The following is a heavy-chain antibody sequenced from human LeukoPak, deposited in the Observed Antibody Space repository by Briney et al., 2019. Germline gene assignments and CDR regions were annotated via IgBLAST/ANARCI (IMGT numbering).Heavy chain of an antibody. D-gene: IGHD6-19*01. J-gene: IGHJ4*02. Sequence: GRSLRLPCVASGFTFSSYAMHWVRQAPGKGLEWVALISYDGSNKYYADSVKGRFTISRDNSKNTLYLQMNSLRAEDTAVYYCARGGVYSSGSYYLYYFVHWGQGTLVTVSS. V-gene: IGHV3-30-3*01. CDR1: GFTFSSYA. CDR3: ARGGVYSSGSYYLYYFVH. CDR2: ISYDGSNK.